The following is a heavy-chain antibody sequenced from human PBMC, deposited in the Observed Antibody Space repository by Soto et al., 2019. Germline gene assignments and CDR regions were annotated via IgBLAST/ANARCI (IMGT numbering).Heavy chain of an antibody. Sequence: QVQLVQSGAEMKKPGSSVKVSCKISGHTFSSYSISWVRQAPGHGLEWMGRVVPVLNIADHAPRFQDRVSITADKSTRTAYMELSSLRPDDTAVYYCAREAHGAKTDRFDYWGQGTLV. J-gene: IGHJ4*02. CDR3: AREAHGAKTDRFDY. D-gene: IGHD4-17*01. CDR1: GHTFSSYS. CDR2: VVPVLNIA. V-gene: IGHV1-69*08.